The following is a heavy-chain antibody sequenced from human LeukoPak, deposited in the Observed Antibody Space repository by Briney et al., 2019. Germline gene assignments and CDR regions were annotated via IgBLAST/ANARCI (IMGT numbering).Heavy chain of an antibody. V-gene: IGHV1-46*01. J-gene: IGHJ3*02. Sequence: ASVKVSFKASGYTFTKSYIHWVRQAPGQRLEWMGLINPGGDNTDYAQNFQGRLTMTSDTSARTVYMELSSLRSEDTAVYYCARIRDGYNDAYDIWGQGTVVTVPS. CDR3: ARIRDGYNDAYDI. CDR1: GYTFTKSY. D-gene: IGHD5-24*01. CDR2: INPGGDNT.